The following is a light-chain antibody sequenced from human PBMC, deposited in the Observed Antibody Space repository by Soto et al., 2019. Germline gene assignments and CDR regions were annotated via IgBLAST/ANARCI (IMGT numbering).Light chain of an antibody. V-gene: IGKV1-9*01. Sequence: IQLTQSPSSLSASVGDRVTLTCRASQDISSYLAWYQQKPGKAPKLLIYAASSLQRGVPSRFSGTGSGTDFTLTISSLQSEDFASYYCQQLDTYPPTFGGGTKVEIK. CDR3: QQLDTYPPT. CDR2: AAS. CDR1: QDISSY. J-gene: IGKJ4*01.